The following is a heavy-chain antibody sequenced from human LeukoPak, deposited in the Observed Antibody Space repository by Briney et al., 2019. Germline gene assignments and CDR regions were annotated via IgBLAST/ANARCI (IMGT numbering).Heavy chain of an antibody. V-gene: IGHV4-59*01. CDR3: ARENPSGYYNRPIDY. CDR2: IYYSGSI. Sequence: SETLSLTCTASGASISSYYWSWIRQPPGKGLEWIGDIYYSGSIKYNPSLKSRVTMSVDTSKNQFSLKLSSVTAADTAIYYCARENPSGYYNRPIDYWGQGTLVTVSS. D-gene: IGHD3-22*01. J-gene: IGHJ4*02. CDR1: GASISSYY.